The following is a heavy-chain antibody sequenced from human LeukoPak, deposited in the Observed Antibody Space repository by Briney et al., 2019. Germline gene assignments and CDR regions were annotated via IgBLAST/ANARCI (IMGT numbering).Heavy chain of an antibody. CDR3: ATPAGDSYGIVFDY. CDR1: GYTLTELS. CDR2: FDPEDGET. D-gene: IGHD5-18*01. V-gene: IGHV1-24*01. J-gene: IGHJ4*02. Sequence: ASVKVSCKVSGYTLTELSMHWVRQAPGKGLEWMGGFDPEDGETIYAQKFQGRVTMTEDTSTDTAYMELSSLRPEDTAVYYCATPAGDSYGIVFDYWGQGTLVTVSS.